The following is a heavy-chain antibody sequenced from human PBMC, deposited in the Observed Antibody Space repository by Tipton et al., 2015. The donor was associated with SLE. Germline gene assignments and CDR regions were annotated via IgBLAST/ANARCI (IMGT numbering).Heavy chain of an antibody. CDR2: IYYSEST. J-gene: IGHJ4*02. Sequence: TLSLTCTVSGGSISSGGYYWSWLRQHPGKGLEWIGYIYYSESTYYNPSLKNRVTISVDSSKNQFSLKLSSVTPEDTAVYYCARGWLRSYFDSWGQGTLVIVSS. CDR1: GGSISSGGYY. V-gene: IGHV4-31*03. D-gene: IGHD5-12*01. CDR3: ARGWLRSYFDS.